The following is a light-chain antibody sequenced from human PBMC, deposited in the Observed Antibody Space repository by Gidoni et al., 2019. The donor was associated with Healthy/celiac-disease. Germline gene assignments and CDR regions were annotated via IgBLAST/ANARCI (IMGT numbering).Light chain of an antibody. V-gene: IGKV1-12*01. Sequence: DLQMTQSPSSVSASVGDRVTITCRASQVISSWLAWYQQKPGKAPKLLIDAASSLQSGVPSRFSGSGSGTDFTLTSSRLQPEDFATYYCQQANSFPPAFGPGTKVDIK. J-gene: IGKJ3*01. CDR2: AAS. CDR1: QVISSW. CDR3: QQANSFPPA.